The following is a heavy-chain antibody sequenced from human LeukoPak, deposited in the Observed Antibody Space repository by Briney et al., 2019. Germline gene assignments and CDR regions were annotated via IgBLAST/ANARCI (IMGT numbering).Heavy chain of an antibody. V-gene: IGHV3-21*01. D-gene: IGHD6-13*01. Sequence: GGSLRLSCAASGFTFSSYSMNWVRQAPGKGLEWVSSISSSSSYIYYADSVKGRFAISRDNAKNSLYLQMNSLRAEDTAVYYCARDDSSSWYYFDYWGQGTLVTVSS. CDR2: ISSSSSYI. CDR1: GFTFSSYS. J-gene: IGHJ4*02. CDR3: ARDDSSSWYYFDY.